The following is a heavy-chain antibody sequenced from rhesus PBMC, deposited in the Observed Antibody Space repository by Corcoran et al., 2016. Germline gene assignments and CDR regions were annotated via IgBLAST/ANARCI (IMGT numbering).Heavy chain of an antibody. CDR1: GGPFRGYY. J-gene: IGHJ2*01. CDR2: ISGSSGST. CDR3: ARPLSGYFDL. V-gene: IGHV4-165*01. D-gene: IGHD2-21*01. Sequence: QVQLQESGPGQVQPSETLSLTCAVSGGPFRGYYWGWIRQPPGKGLEWIGYISGSSGSTDYNPSLKSRVTISTDTSKNQLSPKLNSVTAADTAVYYCARPLSGYFDLWGPGTPITISS.